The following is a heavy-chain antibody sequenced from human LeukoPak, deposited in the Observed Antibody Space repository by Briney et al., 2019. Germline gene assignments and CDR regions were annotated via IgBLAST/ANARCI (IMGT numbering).Heavy chain of an antibody. V-gene: IGHV3-30*19. D-gene: IGHD3-10*01. Sequence: GGSLRLSCAASGFTFSSYGMHWVRQAPGKGLEWVAVISYDGSNKYYADSVKGRFTISRDNSKNTLYLQMNSLRAEDTAVYYCARVEWFGELPYRPFDYWGQGTLVTVSS. CDR3: ARVEWFGELPYRPFDY. CDR1: GFTFSSYG. J-gene: IGHJ4*02. CDR2: ISYDGSNK.